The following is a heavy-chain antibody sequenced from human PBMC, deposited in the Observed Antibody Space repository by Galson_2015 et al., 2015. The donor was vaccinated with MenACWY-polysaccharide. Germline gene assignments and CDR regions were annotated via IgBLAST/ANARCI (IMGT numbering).Heavy chain of an antibody. CDR1: GFTFSSYD. CDR3: ARGVVVVPAAIHYGMDG. CDR2: IGTAGDT. D-gene: IGHD2-2*01. J-gene: IGHJ6*02. Sequence: SLRLSCAASGFTFSSYDMHWVRQATGKGLEWVSAIGTAGDTYYPGSVKGRFTISRENAKNSLYLQMNSLRAGDTAVYYCARGVVVVPAAIHYGMDGWGQGTTVTVSS. V-gene: IGHV3-13*01.